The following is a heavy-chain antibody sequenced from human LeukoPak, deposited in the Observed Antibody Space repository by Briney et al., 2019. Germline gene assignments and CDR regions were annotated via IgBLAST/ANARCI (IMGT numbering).Heavy chain of an antibody. V-gene: IGHV3-48*03. CDR3: ARDDRGTTRNFDY. D-gene: IGHD1-1*01. CDR1: GFTFSSYE. J-gene: IGHJ4*02. CDR2: ISSSGSTI. Sequence: GGPLRLSCAASGFTFSSYEVNWVRQAPGKGLEWVSYISSSGSTIYNADSVKGRFTISRDNAKNSLYLQMNSLRAEDTAVYYCARDDRGTTRNFDYWGQGTLVTVSS.